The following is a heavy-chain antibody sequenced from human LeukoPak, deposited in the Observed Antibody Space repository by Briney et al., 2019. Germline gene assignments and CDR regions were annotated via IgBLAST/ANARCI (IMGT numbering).Heavy chain of an antibody. CDR2: IIPIFGTA. J-gene: IGHJ5*02. CDR3: ARDFGYSTGDWFDP. CDR1: GGTFSSYA. Sequence: ASVKVSCKASGGTFSSYAISWVRQAPGQGLEWMGGIIPIFGTANYAQKFQGRVTITADKSTSTAYMELSSLRSEDTAVYYCARDFGYSTGDWFDPWGQGTLVTVPS. V-gene: IGHV1-69*06. D-gene: IGHD5-18*01.